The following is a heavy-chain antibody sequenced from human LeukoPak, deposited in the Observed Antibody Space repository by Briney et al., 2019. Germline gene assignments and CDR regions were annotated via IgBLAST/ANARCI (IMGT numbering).Heavy chain of an antibody. Sequence: WIRQPPGKGLEWIGSIYYSGSTYYNPSLKSRVTISVDTSKNQFSLKLSSVTAADTAVYYCARGEAGDYVWGSYRYSDTPLDYWGQGTLVTVSS. V-gene: IGHV4-39*07. D-gene: IGHD3-16*02. J-gene: IGHJ4*02. CDR2: IYYSGST. CDR3: ARGEAGDYVWGSYRYSDTPLDY.